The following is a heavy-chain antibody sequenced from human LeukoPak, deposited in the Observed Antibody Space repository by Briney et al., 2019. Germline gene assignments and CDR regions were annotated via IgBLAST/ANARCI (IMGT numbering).Heavy chain of an antibody. J-gene: IGHJ4*02. D-gene: IGHD3-22*01. CDR3: ATEAGSSGSAGYFDR. Sequence: SGESLRLSCAASGFTFSSSHMHWVRQAPGKGPEWVAVLSADGSNQAYTDSVKGRFTVSRDNTKSTLYLQMNSLTHEDTALYFCATEAGSSGSAGYFDRWGQGTLVRVSS. CDR1: GFTFSSSH. CDR2: LSADGSNQ. V-gene: IGHV3-30*04.